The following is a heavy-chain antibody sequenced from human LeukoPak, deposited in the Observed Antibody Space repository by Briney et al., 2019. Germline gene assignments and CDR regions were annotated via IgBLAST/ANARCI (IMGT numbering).Heavy chain of an antibody. CDR3: ARYSSGWYGGLDY. Sequence: SCKASGGTFSDYYMSWIRQAPGKGLEWVSYISSSGSTIYYADSVKGRFTISRDNAKNSLYLQMNSLRAEDTAVYYCARYSSGWYGGLDYWGQGTLVTVSS. D-gene: IGHD6-19*01. J-gene: IGHJ4*02. CDR1: GGTFSDYY. V-gene: IGHV3-11*04. CDR2: ISSSGSTI.